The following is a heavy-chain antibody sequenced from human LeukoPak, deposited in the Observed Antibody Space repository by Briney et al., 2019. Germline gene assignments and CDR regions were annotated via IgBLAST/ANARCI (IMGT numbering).Heavy chain of an antibody. V-gene: IGHV3-23*01. J-gene: IGHJ4*02. Sequence: GGSLRLSCAASGFTFSNYVMSWVRQAPGKGLEWVSTISGSGDSTYYADSVKGRFTISRDNSKNTLYLQMNSLRAEDTAVYYCAKFSGWYYFDYWGQGTLVTVSS. D-gene: IGHD6-19*01. CDR2: ISGSGDST. CDR3: AKFSGWYYFDY. CDR1: GFTFSNYV.